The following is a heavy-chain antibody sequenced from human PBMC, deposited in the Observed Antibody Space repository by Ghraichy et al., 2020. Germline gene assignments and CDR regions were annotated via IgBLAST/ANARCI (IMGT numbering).Heavy chain of an antibody. CDR1: GFTFSSYA. D-gene: IGHD1-26*01. J-gene: IGHJ4*02. Sequence: ESLNISCAASGFTFSSYAMSWVRQAPGKGLEWVSAISGSGGSTYYADSVKGRFTISRDNSKNTLYLQMNSLRAEDTAVYYCAKGGGSYYVDYFDYWGQGTLVTVSS. CDR2: ISGSGGST. V-gene: IGHV3-23*01. CDR3: AKGGGSYYVDYFDY.